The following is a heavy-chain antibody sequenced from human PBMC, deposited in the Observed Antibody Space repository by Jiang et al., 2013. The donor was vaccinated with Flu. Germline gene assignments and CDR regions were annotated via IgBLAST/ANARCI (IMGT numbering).Heavy chain of an antibody. Sequence: GPGLVKPSETLSLTCTVAGDSISNSRYYWGWIRQPPGKGLEWIGNIHDTGSTNYNPSLKSRVTISVDTSKNQFSLKLSSVTAADTAVYYCAGEVGEAWWKNDAFDIWGQRDNGHRLF. CDR2: IHDTGST. J-gene: IGHJ3*02. CDR1: GDSISNSRYY. V-gene: IGHV4-61*05. CDR3: AGEVGEAWWKNDAFDI. D-gene: IGHD3-10*01.